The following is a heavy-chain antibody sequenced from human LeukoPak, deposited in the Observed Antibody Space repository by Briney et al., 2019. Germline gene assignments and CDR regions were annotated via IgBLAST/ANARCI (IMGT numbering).Heavy chain of an antibody. Sequence: GESLKISCKGSGYSFTNYWIGWVRQMPGKGLEWMGSIHPGDSAVRYSPSFLGQVSISADKSISTAFLKWSSLRASDTAMYYCARQVGGTPYLDYWGQGTLVTVSS. CDR2: IHPGDSAV. CDR1: GYSFTNYW. CDR3: ARQVGGTPYLDY. D-gene: IGHD1-26*01. J-gene: IGHJ4*02. V-gene: IGHV5-51*01.